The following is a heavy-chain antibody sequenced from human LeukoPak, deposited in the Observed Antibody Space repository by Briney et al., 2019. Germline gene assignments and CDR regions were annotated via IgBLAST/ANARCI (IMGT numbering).Heavy chain of an antibody. CDR1: GGSISSSSYY. V-gene: IGHV4-39*07. CDR3: ARQIAAAPSFGY. CDR2: IYYSGST. J-gene: IGHJ4*02. D-gene: IGHD6-13*01. Sequence: SETLSLTCTVSGGSISSSSYYWGWIRQPPGKGLEWIGSIYYSGSTYYNPSLKSRVTISVDTSKNQFSLKLSSVTAADTAVYYCARQIAAAPSFGYWGQGTLVTVSS.